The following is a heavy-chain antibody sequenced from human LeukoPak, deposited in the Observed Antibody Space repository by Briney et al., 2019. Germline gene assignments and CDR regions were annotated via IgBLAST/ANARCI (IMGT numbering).Heavy chain of an antibody. CDR2: TYYRSKWYN. D-gene: IGHD6-19*01. J-gene: IGHJ6*03. V-gene: IGHV6-1*01. Sequence: SQTLSLTCAISGDSVSSNSAAWNWIRQSPSRGLEWLGRTYYRSKWYNDYAVSVKSRITINPDTSKNQFSLQLNSVTPEDTAVYYCALGVAVAAPKGYYYYYMDVWGKGTTVTVSS. CDR1: GDSVSSNSAA. CDR3: ALGVAVAAPKGYYYYYMDV.